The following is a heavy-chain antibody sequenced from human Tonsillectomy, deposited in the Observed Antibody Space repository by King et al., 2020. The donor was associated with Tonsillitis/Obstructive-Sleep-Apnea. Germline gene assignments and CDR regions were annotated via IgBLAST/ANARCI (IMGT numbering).Heavy chain of an antibody. CDR3: AKDLRDIVATTLDY. CDR1: GFTFSSYA. V-gene: IGHV3-23*04. D-gene: IGHD5-12*01. CDR2: ISGSGIST. J-gene: IGHJ4*02. Sequence: VQLVESGGGLVQPGGSLRLSCAASGFTFSSYAMSWVRQAPGKGLEWGSLISGSGISTYYADSVKGRFTISRDNSKNTLYLQMNSLRAEDTAVYYCAKDLRDIVATTLDYWGQGTLVSVSS.